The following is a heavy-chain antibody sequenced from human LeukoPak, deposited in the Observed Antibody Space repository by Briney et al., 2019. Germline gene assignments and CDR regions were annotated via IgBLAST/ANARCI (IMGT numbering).Heavy chain of an antibody. CDR2: INPSGSNT. Sequence: ASVKVSCKASGYTFTNCYMHWVRQAPGQGLEWMGIINPSGSNTSYAQKLQGRVTITRDTSPGTLYMELSSLRAEDTALYYCARSGSSTSCPRDYWGQETLVTVAS. CDR3: ARSGSSTSCPRDY. J-gene: IGHJ4*02. D-gene: IGHD2-2*01. V-gene: IGHV1-46*04. CDR1: GYTFTNCY.